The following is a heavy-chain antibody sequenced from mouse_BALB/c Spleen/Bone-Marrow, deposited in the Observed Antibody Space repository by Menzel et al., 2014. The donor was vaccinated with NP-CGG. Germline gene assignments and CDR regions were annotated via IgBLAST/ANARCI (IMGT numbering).Heavy chain of an antibody. Sequence: VQLQQSGAELVRPGTSVKVSCKASGHAFTNYLLEWVKQRPGQGLEWIGVINPGSGGTKYNEKFKGKATLTVDKSSSTAYMQLSSPTSDDSAVYFCARRNRDYYAMDYWGQGTSVTVSS. CDR3: ARRNRDYYAMDY. J-gene: IGHJ4*01. V-gene: IGHV1-54*01. CDR1: GHAFTNYL. CDR2: INPGSGGT.